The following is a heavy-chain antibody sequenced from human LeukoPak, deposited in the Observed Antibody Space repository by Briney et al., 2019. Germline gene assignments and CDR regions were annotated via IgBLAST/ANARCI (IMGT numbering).Heavy chain of an antibody. D-gene: IGHD5-12*01. CDR2: ISAYNGAT. V-gene: IGHV1-18*01. J-gene: IGHJ6*02. CDR1: GYTFTSYA. Sequence: ASVKVSCKASGYTFTSYAISWVRQAPGQGLEYMGWISAYNGATNYAQKFQGRVTLTTDSSTTTAYMELRSLTSDDTAAYYCARLYNSGWPLEPMDVWGQGTTVTVSS. CDR3: ARLYNSGWPLEPMDV.